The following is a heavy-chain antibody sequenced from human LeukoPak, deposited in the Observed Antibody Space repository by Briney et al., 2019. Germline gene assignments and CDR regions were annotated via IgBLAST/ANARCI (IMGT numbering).Heavy chain of an antibody. D-gene: IGHD2-8*01. CDR3: AREKYCTNGVCYGPSGMDV. J-gene: IGHJ6*02. CDR1: GGSISSYY. CDR2: IYYSGST. V-gene: IGHV4-59*01. Sequence: TSETLSLTCTVSGGSISSYYWSWIRQPPGKGLEWIGYIYYSGSTNYNPSLKSRVTISVDTSKNQFSLKLSSVTAADTAVYYCAREKYCTNGVCYGPSGMDVWGQGTTVTVSS.